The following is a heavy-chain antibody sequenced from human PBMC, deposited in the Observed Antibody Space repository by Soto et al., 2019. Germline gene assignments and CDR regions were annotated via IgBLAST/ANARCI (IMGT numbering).Heavy chain of an antibody. D-gene: IGHD4-17*01. Sequence: QVQLVQSGTEVKKPGSSVKVSCKASGGTFSTLAVSWVRQAPGQGLEWMGGIIPIFGRPVYAQKFQGRVPITADESTSIVDMELSSLSSEDTAVYYCARAPYEDYAVPEPNYFDSWGQGTLVTVSS. CDR2: IIPIFGRP. J-gene: IGHJ4*02. V-gene: IGHV1-69*01. CDR3: ARAPYEDYAVPEPNYFDS. CDR1: GGTFSTLA.